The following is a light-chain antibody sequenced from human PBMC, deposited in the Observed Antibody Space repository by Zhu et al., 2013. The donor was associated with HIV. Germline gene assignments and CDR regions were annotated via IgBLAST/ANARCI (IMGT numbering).Light chain of an antibody. CDR3: QHYGSSPLT. V-gene: IGKV1-5*03. CDR1: QSINSW. J-gene: IGKJ4*01. Sequence: DIQMTQSPATLSASVGDRVTITCRASQSINSWLAWYQQKPGKAPKLLIYKVSSLERGVPSTFSGSGSGTEFTLTISRLEPEDFAVYYCQHYGSSPLTFGAGTKVEIK. CDR2: KVS.